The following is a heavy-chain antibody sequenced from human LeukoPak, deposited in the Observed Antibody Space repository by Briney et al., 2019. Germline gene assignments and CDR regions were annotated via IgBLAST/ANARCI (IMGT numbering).Heavy chain of an antibody. CDR1: GFTFSSYW. CDR2: IKQDGSEK. D-gene: IGHD3-22*01. V-gene: IGHV3-7*01. CDR3: ARAGYYYDSSGYYYGFSTPDGLFDY. J-gene: IGHJ4*02. Sequence: GGSLRLSCAASGFTFSSYWMRWVRQAPGQGREWVANIKQDGSEKYYVDSVKGRFTIARDNAKNSLYLQMNPLRAEDTAVYYCARAGYYYDSSGYYYGFSTPDGLFDYWGQGTLVTVSS.